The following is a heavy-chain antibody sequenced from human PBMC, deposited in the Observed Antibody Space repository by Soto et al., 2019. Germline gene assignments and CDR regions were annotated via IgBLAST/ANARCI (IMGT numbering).Heavy chain of an antibody. D-gene: IGHD5-12*01. CDR3: ATYSSGYGLVNYYMDV. CDR1: DGSISSSSYY. CDR2: IYYSGST. Sequence: PSEPLSLTCTVSDGSISSSSYYWGWIRQPPGKGLEWIGYIYYSGSTNYNPSLKSRVTISVDTSKNQFSLKLSSVTAADTAVYYCATYSSGYGLVNYYMDVWGKGTTVTVSS. J-gene: IGHJ6*03. V-gene: IGHV4-61*05.